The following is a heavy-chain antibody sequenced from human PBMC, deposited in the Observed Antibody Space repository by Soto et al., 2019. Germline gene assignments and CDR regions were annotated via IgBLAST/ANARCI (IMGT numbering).Heavy chain of an antibody. D-gene: IGHD2-8*01. CDR2: ISGYNGDT. CDR3: AKNGQPPYYYYGLDV. V-gene: IGHV1-18*01. CDR1: DYSFTRYG. Sequence: ASVKVSCKASDYSFTRYGISWVRQAPGQGLEWMGWISGYNGDTNYAQKFQGRVSMTIDTSTTTAYMELRSLRSDDTAVYYCAKNGQPPYYYYGLDVWGQGTKVTVSS. J-gene: IGHJ6*02.